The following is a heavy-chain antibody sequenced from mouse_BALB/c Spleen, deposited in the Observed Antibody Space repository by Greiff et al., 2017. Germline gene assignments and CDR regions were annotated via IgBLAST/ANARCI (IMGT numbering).Heavy chain of an antibody. Sequence: QVQLKESGPGLVAPSQSLSITCTVSGFSLTSYGVHWVRQPPGKGLEWLGVIWAGGSTNYNSALMSRLSISKDNSKSQVFLKMNSLQTDDTAMYYCARVPYDYDGAMDYWGQGTSVTVSS. J-gene: IGHJ4*01. CDR3: ARVPYDYDGAMDY. D-gene: IGHD2-4*01. CDR2: IWAGGST. V-gene: IGHV2-9*02. CDR1: GFSLTSYG.